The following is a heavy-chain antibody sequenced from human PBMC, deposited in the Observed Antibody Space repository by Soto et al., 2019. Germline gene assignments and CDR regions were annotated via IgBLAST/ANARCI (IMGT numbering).Heavy chain of an antibody. CDR3: ARFYGNAFDV. D-gene: IGHD3-10*01. CDR2: MYSTGNT. Sequence: QVQQQESGPGLLKPLETLSLTCSVSGGSISSYHWSWIRQPAGKGLEWIGRMYSTGNTNYNPSLKSRVTVSIDTSKNQFFLRLNSVTAADSAVYYCARFYGNAFDVWGRGTVVTVSS. CDR1: GGSISSYH. J-gene: IGHJ3*01. V-gene: IGHV4-4*07.